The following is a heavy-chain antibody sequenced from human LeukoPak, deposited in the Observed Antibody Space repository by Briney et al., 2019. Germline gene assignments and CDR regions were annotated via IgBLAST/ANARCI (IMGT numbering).Heavy chain of an antibody. CDR2: IYYSGST. CDR3: ASHFWEDYCSSTSCYANWFDP. J-gene: IGHJ5*02. D-gene: IGHD2-2*01. CDR1: GGSISSSSYY. Sequence: SETLSLTCTVSGGSISSSSYYWGWIRQPPGKGLEWIGSIYYSGSTYYNPSLKSRVTISVDTSKSQFSLKLSSVTAADTAVYYCASHFWEDYCSSTSCYANWFDPWGQGTLVTVPS. V-gene: IGHV4-39*01.